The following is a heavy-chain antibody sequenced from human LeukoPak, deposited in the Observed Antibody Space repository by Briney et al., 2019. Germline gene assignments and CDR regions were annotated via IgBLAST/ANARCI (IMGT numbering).Heavy chain of an antibody. J-gene: IGHJ6*03. D-gene: IGHD1-14*01. CDR2: ISSSSTI. Sequence: GRSLRLACAASGFTFSSHSMNWVRHAPRKLLGWDSYISSSSTIYYAASVKGRFTISRDNAKNSLYLQMNSLRAEDTAVYYCARAFLTITGYPHYYMDVWGKGTTVTVSS. CDR3: ARAFLTITGYPHYYMDV. V-gene: IGHV3-48*04. CDR1: GFTFSSHS.